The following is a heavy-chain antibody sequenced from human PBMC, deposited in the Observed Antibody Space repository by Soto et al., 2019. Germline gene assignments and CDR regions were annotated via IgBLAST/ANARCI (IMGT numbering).Heavy chain of an antibody. D-gene: IGHD6-6*01. V-gene: IGHV3-21*01. J-gene: IGHJ4*02. CDR2: ISSSSSYI. CDR1: GFTFSSYS. Sequence: EVQLVESGGGLVKPGGSLRLSCAASGFTFSSYSMNWVRQAPGKGLEWVSSISSSSSYIYYADSVKGRFTISRDNAKNSLYLQMNSLRAEDTALYYCARTGASYSSSSEFDYWGQGTLVTVSS. CDR3: ARTGASYSSSSEFDY.